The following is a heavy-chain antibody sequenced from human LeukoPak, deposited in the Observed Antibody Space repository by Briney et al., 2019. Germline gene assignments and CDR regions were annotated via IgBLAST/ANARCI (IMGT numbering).Heavy chain of an antibody. J-gene: IGHJ4*02. CDR3: ARVALPWEPYYFDY. CDR1: GYTFTSYA. Sequence: GASVKVSCKASGYTFTSYAMHWVRQAPGQRLEWMGWINAGNGNTKYSQKFQGRVTITRDTSASTAYMELSSLRSEDTAVYYCARVALPWEPYYFDYWGQGTLVTVSS. D-gene: IGHD1-26*01. V-gene: IGHV1-3*01. CDR2: INAGNGNT.